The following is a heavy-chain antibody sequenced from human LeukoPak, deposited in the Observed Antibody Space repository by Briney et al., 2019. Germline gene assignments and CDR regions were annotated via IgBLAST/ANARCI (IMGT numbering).Heavy chain of an antibody. CDR2: INSSSSTI. V-gene: IGHV3-48*01. Sequence: GGSLRLSCAASGFTFSSYSMNWLRQAPGQGLDGVSYINSSSSTIYYADSVKGRFTISRDNAKNSLYLQMNRLRAEDTAVYYCARDRITFGGVYYFDYWGQGTLVTVSS. D-gene: IGHD3-16*01. J-gene: IGHJ4*02. CDR3: ARDRITFGGVYYFDY. CDR1: GFTFSSYS.